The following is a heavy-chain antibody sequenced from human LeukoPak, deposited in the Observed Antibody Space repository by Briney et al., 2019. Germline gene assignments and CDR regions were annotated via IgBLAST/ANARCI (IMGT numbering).Heavy chain of an antibody. CDR1: GGTFSSYA. J-gene: IGHJ3*02. V-gene: IGHV1-69*05. CDR3: ARAAANDDAFDI. D-gene: IGHD1-1*01. CDR2: IIPIFGTA. Sequence: SVKVSCKASGGTFSSYAISWVRQAPGQVLEWMGGIIPIFGTANYAQKFQGRVTITTDESTSTAYMELSSLRSEDTAVYYCARAAANDDAFDIWGQGTMVTVSS.